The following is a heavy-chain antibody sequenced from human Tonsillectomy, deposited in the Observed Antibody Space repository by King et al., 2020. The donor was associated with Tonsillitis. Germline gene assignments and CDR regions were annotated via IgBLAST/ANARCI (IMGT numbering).Heavy chain of an antibody. J-gene: IGHJ6*02. Sequence: VQLVESGAEVKKPGASVKVSCKASGYTFTSYDVNWVRQATGQGLEWMGWMNPNSGNTGYAQKFQGRVTMTRNTSISTAYMELSSLRSEDAAVYYCARVSLTYCSGTSCYAYYYYGMDVWGQWTTVTVSS. V-gene: IGHV1-8*01. CDR2: MNPNSGNT. CDR3: ARVSLTYCSGTSCYAYYYYGMDV. D-gene: IGHD2-2*01. CDR1: GYTFTSYD.